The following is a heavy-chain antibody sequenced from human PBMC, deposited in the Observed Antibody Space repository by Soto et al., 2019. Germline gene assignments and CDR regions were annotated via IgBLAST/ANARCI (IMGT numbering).Heavy chain of an antibody. J-gene: IGHJ1*01. V-gene: IGHV1-18*01. CDR3: ARNEHSDLLPGLITWGQFWAQHYFLF. CDR1: GYTFDSYG. Sequence: QVHLVQSGAEVKKPGASVRVSCTASGYTFDSYGMNWVRQAPGQGLEWMGWISAATGDTKYAQNLQDRLTLTIDTSTTTAHMELRSLTSDDTAVYYGARNEHSDLLPGLITWGQFWAQHYFLFWGQGTLVAVSS. D-gene: IGHD3-9*01. CDR2: ISAATGDT.